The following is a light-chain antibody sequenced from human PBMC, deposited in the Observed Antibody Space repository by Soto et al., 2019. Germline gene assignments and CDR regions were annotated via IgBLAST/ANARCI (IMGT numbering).Light chain of an antibody. J-gene: IGKJ4*01. Sequence: EMVVTQSPATLSVSPGERATLSCRASQDVSSNLAWYQQKPGQAPSLLIYGASTMATGTPARFSGSGSGTEFTPTISSLQSEDYAVYFGQQYIRWPLTFGGGTKVEI. CDR1: QDVSSN. CDR3: QQYIRWPLT. CDR2: GAS. V-gene: IGKV3-15*01.